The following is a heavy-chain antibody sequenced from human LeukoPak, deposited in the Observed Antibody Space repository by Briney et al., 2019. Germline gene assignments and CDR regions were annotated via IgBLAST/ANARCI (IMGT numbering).Heavy chain of an antibody. D-gene: IGHD2-2*01. CDR3: ARDWYHAIDY. Sequence: GGSLRLSCAASGFTFSSYGMSWVCQAPGKGLVWVARITSDGISTTYAESVKGRFTISRDNAKNTLYLQMNSLRAEDTAVYYCARDWYHAIDYWGQGALVTVSS. CDR1: GFTFSSYG. CDR2: ITSDGIST. V-gene: IGHV3-74*03. J-gene: IGHJ4*02.